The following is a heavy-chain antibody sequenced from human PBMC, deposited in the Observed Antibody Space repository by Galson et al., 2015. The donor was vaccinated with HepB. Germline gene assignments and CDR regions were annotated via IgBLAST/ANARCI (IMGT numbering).Heavy chain of an antibody. Sequence: SVKVSCKASGYTFTSYYMHWVRQAPGQGLEWMGIINPSGGSTSYAQKFQGRVTMTRDTSTSTVYMELSSLRSEDTAVYYCASFLGQQLVQGGDAFDIWGQGTMVTVSS. V-gene: IGHV1-46*03. J-gene: IGHJ3*02. CDR1: GYTFTSYY. D-gene: IGHD6-13*01. CDR3: ASFLGQQLVQGGDAFDI. CDR2: INPSGGST.